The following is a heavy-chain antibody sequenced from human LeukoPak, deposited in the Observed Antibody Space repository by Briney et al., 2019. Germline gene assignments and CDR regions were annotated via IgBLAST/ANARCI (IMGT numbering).Heavy chain of an antibody. CDR1: GGSFSGYY. CDR2: INHSGST. V-gene: IGHV4-34*01. CDR3: ARGTYNVDTAMVQASYYFDY. D-gene: IGHD5-18*01. Sequence: SETLSLTCAVYGGSFSGYYWSWIRQPPGKGLEWIGEINHSGSTNYNPSLKSRVTISVDTSKNQFSLKLSSVTAADTAVYYRARGTYNVDTAMVQASYYFDYWGQGTLVTVSS. J-gene: IGHJ4*02.